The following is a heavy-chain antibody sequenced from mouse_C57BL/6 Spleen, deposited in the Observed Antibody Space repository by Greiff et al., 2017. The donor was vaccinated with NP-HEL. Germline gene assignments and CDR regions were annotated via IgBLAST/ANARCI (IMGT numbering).Heavy chain of an antibody. Sequence: QVQLQQSGAELMKPGASVKLSCKATGYTFTGYWIEWVKQRPGHGLEWIGEILPGSGSTNYNEKFKGKATFTADTSSNTAYMQLSSLTTEDSAIYYCARGRNYGSSYVRGYFDVWGTGTTVTVSS. V-gene: IGHV1-9*01. CDR2: ILPGSGST. D-gene: IGHD1-1*01. CDR1: GYTFTGYW. J-gene: IGHJ1*03. CDR3: ARGRNYGSSYVRGYFDV.